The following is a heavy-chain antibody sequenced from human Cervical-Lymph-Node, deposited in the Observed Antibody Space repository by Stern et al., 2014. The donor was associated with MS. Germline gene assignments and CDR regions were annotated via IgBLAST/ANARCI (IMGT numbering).Heavy chain of an antibody. J-gene: IGHJ4*02. CDR3: ARGVDLGMDY. CDR2: VSHDNTYP. Sequence: VQLVESGGGVVQPERSLRLSCVASGFTFRDYGMHWVRQAPGLGLEGVAVVSHDNTYPYYADSVKGRFPVSRNDPNNPLYLQMNSLRVEDTAVYYCARGVDLGMDYWGQGTLVTVSS. CDR1: GFTFRDYG. D-gene: IGHD1-14*01. V-gene: IGHV3-33*01.